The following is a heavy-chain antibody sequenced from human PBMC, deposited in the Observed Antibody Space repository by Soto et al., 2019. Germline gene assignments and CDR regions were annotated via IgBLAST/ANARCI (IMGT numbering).Heavy chain of an antibody. D-gene: IGHD1-26*01. CDR2: ISGSGGST. CDR3: AKCGTGWRTEAGYYFDY. CDR1: GFTFSSYA. Sequence: PGGSLRLSCAASGFTFSSYAMSWVRQAPGKGLEWVSAISGSGGSTYYADSVKGRFTISRDNSKNTLYLQMNSLRAEDTAVYYCAKCGTGWRTEAGYYFDYWGQGTLVTVSS. J-gene: IGHJ4*02. V-gene: IGHV3-23*01.